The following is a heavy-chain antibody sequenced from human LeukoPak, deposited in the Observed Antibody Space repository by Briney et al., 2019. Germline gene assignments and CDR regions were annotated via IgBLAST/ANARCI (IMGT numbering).Heavy chain of an antibody. D-gene: IGHD4-17*01. CDR2: IRGGGGSA. CDR3: ARDPNGDYIGAFDM. Sequence: GGSLRLSCTASGFTFSAYAMMWVRQAPGKGPEWVSAIRGGGGSAFYADSVKGRFTICRDNSKYTLFLQMNSLRAEDTAVYYCARDPNGDYIGAFDMWGPGTMVTVSS. V-gene: IGHV3-23*01. J-gene: IGHJ3*02. CDR1: GFTFSAYA.